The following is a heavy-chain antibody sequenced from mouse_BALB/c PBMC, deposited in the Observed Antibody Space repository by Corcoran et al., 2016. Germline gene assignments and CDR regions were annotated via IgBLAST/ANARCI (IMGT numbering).Heavy chain of an antibody. D-gene: IGHD4-1*01. CDR3: ANWDCYFDG. CDR2: IDPANGNT. CDR1: GFNIKDTY. V-gene: IGHV14-3*02. Sequence: EVQLQQSGAELVKPGASVKLSCTASGFNIKDTYMHWVKQRPEQGLEWIGRIDPANGNTKYDPKFQGKATITADTYSNTAYLQLSSLTSEDTAVEYGANWDCYFDGGGAGTTVTVSS. J-gene: IGHJ1*01.